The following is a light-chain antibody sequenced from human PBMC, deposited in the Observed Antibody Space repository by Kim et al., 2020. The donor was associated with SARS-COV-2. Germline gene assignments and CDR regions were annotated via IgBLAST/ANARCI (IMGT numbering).Light chain of an antibody. CDR3: QHYNNWPIT. Sequence: VAPGERATLSCRASQSVSSNLAWYQQKPGQAPRVLIYGSSTRATGIPARFSGSGSGTEFSLTISSLQSEDFAVYYCQHYNNWPITFGQGTRLEIK. J-gene: IGKJ5*01. V-gene: IGKV3-15*01. CDR2: GSS. CDR1: QSVSSN.